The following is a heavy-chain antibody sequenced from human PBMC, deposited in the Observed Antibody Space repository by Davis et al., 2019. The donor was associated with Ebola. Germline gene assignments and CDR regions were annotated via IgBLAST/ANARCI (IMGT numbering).Heavy chain of an antibody. V-gene: IGHV1-46*01. CDR2: INPSGGST. CDR3: ARSILGGGPDY. CDR1: GYTFTDYY. D-gene: IGHD3-16*01. Sequence: ASVKVSCKASGYTFTDYYMHWVRQAPGQGLEWMGIINPSGGSTSYAQKFQGRVTMTRDTSTSTAYMELRSLRSDDTAVYYCARSILGGGPDYWGQGTLVTVSS. J-gene: IGHJ4*02.